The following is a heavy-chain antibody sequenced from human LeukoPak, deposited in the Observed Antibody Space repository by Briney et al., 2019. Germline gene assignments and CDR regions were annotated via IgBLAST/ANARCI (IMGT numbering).Heavy chain of an antibody. CDR3: ARDPNGDYIGAFEF. CDR1: GFTFSSYA. J-gene: IGHJ3*01. D-gene: IGHD4-17*01. V-gene: IGHV3-13*01. CDR2: IGTAGDT. Sequence: GGSLRLSCAASGFTFSSYAMHWVRQAPGKGLEWVSAIGTAGDTYYPGSVKGRFTISRDNSKNMLYLQMNSLRAEDTAQYFCARDPNGDYIGAFEFWGQGTGVTVSS.